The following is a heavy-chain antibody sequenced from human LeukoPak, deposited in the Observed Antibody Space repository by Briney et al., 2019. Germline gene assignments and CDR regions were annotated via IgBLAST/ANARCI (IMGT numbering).Heavy chain of an antibody. CDR2: INPNSGGT. CDR1: GYTFTGYY. CDR3: AREWWGAITMVRGVIDY. Sequence: ASVKVSCKASGYTFTGYYMHWVRQAPGQGLEWMGWINPNSGGTNYAQKFQGRVTMTRDTSISTAHMELSRLRSDDTAVYYCAREWWGAITMVRGVIDYWGQGTLVTVSS. V-gene: IGHV1-2*02. D-gene: IGHD3-10*01. J-gene: IGHJ4*02.